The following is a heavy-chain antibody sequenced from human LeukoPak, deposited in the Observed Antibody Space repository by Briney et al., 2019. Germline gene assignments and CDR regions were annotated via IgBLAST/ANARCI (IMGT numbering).Heavy chain of an antibody. CDR1: GGSISSYY. Sequence: PSETLSLTCTVSGGSISSYYWSWIRQPPGKGLEWIGYIYYSGSTNYNPSLKSRVTISVDTSKNQFSLRLTSVSTADPAVYYCARYKQTTVTMTGGFDPWGQGTLVIVSS. V-gene: IGHV4-59*01. CDR2: IYYSGST. J-gene: IGHJ5*02. D-gene: IGHD4-17*01. CDR3: ARYKQTTVTMTGGFDP.